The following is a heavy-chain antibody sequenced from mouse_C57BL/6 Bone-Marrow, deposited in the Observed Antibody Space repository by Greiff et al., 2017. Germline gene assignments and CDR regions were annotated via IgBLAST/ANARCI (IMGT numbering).Heavy chain of an antibody. J-gene: IGHJ1*03. CDR1: GFNIKNTY. V-gene: IGHV14-3*01. D-gene: IGHD2-1*01. CDR2: IDPANGNT. CDR3: AIAGGNPRSRYFAV. Sequence: EVKLVESVAELVRPGASVKLSCTASGFNIKNTYMHWVKQRPEQGLEWIGRIDPANGNTKYAPKFQGKATITADTSSNTAYLQLSSLTSEDTAIYYSAIAGGNPRSRYFAVWGTGTPVTVSS.